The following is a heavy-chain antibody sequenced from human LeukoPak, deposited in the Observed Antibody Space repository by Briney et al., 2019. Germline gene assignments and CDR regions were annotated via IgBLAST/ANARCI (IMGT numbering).Heavy chain of an antibody. CDR2: IKQDGSEK. Sequence: GGSLRLSCAASGFTFSSYWMSWVRQAPGKGLEWVANIKQDGSEKYYVDSVKGRFTISRDNAKNSLYLQMNSLRAGDTAVYYCARVSDYYYYYGMDVWGQGTTVTVSS. CDR3: ARVSDYYYYYGMDV. CDR1: GFTFSSYW. V-gene: IGHV3-7*01. J-gene: IGHJ6*02.